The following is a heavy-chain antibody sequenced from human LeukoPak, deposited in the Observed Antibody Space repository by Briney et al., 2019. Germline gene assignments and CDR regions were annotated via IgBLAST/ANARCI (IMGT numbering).Heavy chain of an antibody. V-gene: IGHV3-23*01. D-gene: IGHD3-3*01. CDR3: ASGPPFLKYFEY. CDR1: GFTFSTYV. Sequence: GGSLTLSCAASGFTFSTYVMNWFRQAPGKGLEWVSTISVGAEYIFYADPVKGRFTISRDDSNNALYLQMHSLRAEGTALYYCASGPPFLKYFEYWGQGTLVTVSS. CDR2: ISVGAEYI. J-gene: IGHJ4*02.